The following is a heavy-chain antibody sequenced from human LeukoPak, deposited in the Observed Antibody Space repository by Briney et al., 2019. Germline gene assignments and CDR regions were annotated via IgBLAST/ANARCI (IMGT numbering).Heavy chain of an antibody. CDR1: GYTFTGYY. J-gene: IGHJ4*02. CDR3: ARVISGFDDY. CDR2: INPNSGGT. V-gene: IGHV1-2*02. D-gene: IGHD3-22*01. Sequence: ASVKVSCKASGYTFTGYYMHWVRQAPGQGLEWMGWINPNSGGTNYAQKFQGGVTMTRDTSISTAYMELSWLRSDDTAVYYCARVISGFDDYWGQGTLVTVSS.